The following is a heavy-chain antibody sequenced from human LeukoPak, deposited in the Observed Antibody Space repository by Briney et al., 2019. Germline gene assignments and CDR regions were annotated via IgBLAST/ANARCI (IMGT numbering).Heavy chain of an antibody. CDR2: IWYDGSNK. V-gene: IGHV3-33*01. D-gene: IGHD4-23*01. CDR3: VRDRDDYGGNSPLDY. Sequence: PGGSLRLSCAASGFTFSSYGMHWVRQAPGKGLEWVAVIWYDGSNKYYADSVTGRFTISRDNVLNTLYLQMNSLRPEDTAVYYCVRDRDDYGGNSPLDYWGQGTLVTVSS. CDR1: GFTFSSYG. J-gene: IGHJ4*02.